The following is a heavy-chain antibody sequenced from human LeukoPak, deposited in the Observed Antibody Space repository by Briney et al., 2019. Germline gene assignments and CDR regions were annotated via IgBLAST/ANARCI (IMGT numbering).Heavy chain of an antibody. J-gene: IGHJ4*02. D-gene: IGHD3-10*01. CDR2: INHSGST. CDR1: GGSISSSSYY. CDR3: ARHRVNPKLLWFGELLSNFDY. Sequence: SETLSLTCTVSGGSISSSSYYWGWIRQPPGKGLEWIGEINHSGSTSYNPSLKSRVTISVDTSKNQFSLKLSSVTAADTAVYYCARHRVNPKLLWFGELLSNFDYWGQGTLVTVSS. V-gene: IGHV4-39*01.